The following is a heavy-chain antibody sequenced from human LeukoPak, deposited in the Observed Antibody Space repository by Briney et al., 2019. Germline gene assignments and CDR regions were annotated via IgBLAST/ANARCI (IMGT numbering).Heavy chain of an antibody. J-gene: IGHJ4*02. V-gene: IGHV5-51*01. D-gene: IGHD2-15*01. Sequence: GESLKISCKGSGYRFTSDWIGWVRQMPGKGLEWMGIIYPGDSGTRYSPSFQGQVTISADKSVNTAYLQWSSLKASDTAMYYCARLSGRVVCSAGSCYIDSWGQGTLVTVSS. CDR1: GYRFTSDW. CDR2: IYPGDSGT. CDR3: ARLSGRVVCSAGSCYIDS.